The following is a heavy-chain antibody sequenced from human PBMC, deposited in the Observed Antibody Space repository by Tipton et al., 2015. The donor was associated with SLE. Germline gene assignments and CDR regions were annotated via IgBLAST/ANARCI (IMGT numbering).Heavy chain of an antibody. J-gene: IGHJ4*02. V-gene: IGHV4-59*11. CDR3: ARISFGGYADYFDY. D-gene: IGHD5-12*01. CDR2: IYSRGST. Sequence: GLVKPSETLSLTCNVSGGSISSHYLSWIRQPPGKGLEWIGYIYSRGSTNYNPSLKSRVTMSVDTSKDQFSLKLNSVTAADTAIYYCARISFGGYADYFDYWGQGILVTVSS. CDR1: GGSISSHY.